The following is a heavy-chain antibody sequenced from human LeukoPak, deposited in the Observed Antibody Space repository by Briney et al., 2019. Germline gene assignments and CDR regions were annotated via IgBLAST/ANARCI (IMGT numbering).Heavy chain of an antibody. CDR2: IYYSGST. V-gene: IGHV4-59*01. Sequence: SETLSLTCTVSGGSISSYYWSWIRQPPGKGLEWIGYIYYSGSTNYNPSLKSRVTISVDTSRNQVSLKLSSVTTADTAVYYCARGSAWYEIYFQHWGQGTLVTVSS. J-gene: IGHJ1*01. CDR1: GGSISSYY. CDR3: ARGSAWYEIYFQH. D-gene: IGHD6-19*01.